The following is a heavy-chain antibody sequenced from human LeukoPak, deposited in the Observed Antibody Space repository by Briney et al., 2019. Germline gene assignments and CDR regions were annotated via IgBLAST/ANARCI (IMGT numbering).Heavy chain of an antibody. CDR2: ISGSGGST. J-gene: IGHJ3*02. CDR1: GFTFSSYA. V-gene: IGHV3-23*01. D-gene: IGHD5-12*01. CDR3: AKEWDSYSGYDISGAFDI. Sequence: PGGSLRLSCAASGFTFSSYAMSWVRQAPGKGLEWVSAISGSGGSTYYADSVKGRFTISRDNSKNTLYLLMNSLRAEDTAVYYCAKEWDSYSGYDISGAFDIWGQGTMVTVSS.